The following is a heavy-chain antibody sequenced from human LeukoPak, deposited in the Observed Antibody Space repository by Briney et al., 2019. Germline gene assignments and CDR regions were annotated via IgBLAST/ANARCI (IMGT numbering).Heavy chain of an antibody. J-gene: IGHJ4*02. CDR3: AGRTTVTTIDY. CDR1: GGSFSGYY. V-gene: IGHV4-34*01. D-gene: IGHD4-17*01. CDR2: INHSGST. Sequence: PSETLSLTCAVYGGSFSGYYWSWIRQPPGKGLEWIGEINHSGSTNYNPSLKSRVTISADTSKNQFSLKLSSVTAADTAVYYCAGRTTVTTIDYWGQGTLVTVSS.